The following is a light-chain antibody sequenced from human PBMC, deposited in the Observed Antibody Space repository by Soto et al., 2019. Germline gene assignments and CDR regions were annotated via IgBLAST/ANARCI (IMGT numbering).Light chain of an antibody. J-gene: IGKJ2*01. V-gene: IGKV1-5*03. CDR3: QQYNSYSYT. CDR1: QSISSW. Sequence: DIQMTQSPSTLSASVGDRVTITCRASQSISSWLAWYQQKPGKAPKLLIYKASSLESGVPSRFSGSGSGTEFTLTISILQPDDSATYCCQQYNSYSYTFGQGTKLEIK. CDR2: KAS.